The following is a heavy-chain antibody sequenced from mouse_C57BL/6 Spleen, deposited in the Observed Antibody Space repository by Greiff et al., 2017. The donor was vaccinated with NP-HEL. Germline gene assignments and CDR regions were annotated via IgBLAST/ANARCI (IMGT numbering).Heavy chain of an antibody. Sequence: QVQLQQPGAELVRPGSSVKLSCKASGYTFTSYWMDWVKQRPGQGLEWIGNIYPSDSETHYNQKFKDKATLTVDKSSSTAYMQLSSLTSEDSAVYYCATITTVVAYYAMDYWGQGTSVTVSS. V-gene: IGHV1-61*01. D-gene: IGHD1-1*01. CDR2: IYPSDSET. CDR3: ATITTVVAYYAMDY. J-gene: IGHJ4*01. CDR1: GYTFTSYW.